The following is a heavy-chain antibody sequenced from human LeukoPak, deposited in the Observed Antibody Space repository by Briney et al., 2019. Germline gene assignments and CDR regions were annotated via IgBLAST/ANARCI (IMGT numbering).Heavy chain of an antibody. CDR2: ISSNGGST. Sequence: GGSLRLSCAASGFTFSSYAMHWVRQAPGKGLEYVSAISSNGGSTYYANSVKGRFTISRDNSKNTLYLQMGSLRAEDMAAYYCARGGLDIVVVPAAIDFDYWGQGTLVTVSS. J-gene: IGHJ4*02. CDR1: GFTFSSYA. D-gene: IGHD2-2*02. CDR3: ARGGLDIVVVPAAIDFDY. V-gene: IGHV3-64*01.